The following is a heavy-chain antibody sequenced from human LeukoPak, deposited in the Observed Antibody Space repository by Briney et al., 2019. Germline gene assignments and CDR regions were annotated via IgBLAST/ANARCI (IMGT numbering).Heavy chain of an antibody. CDR3: AREEEQWPYGMDV. CDR2: ISAYNGNT. V-gene: IGHV1-18*01. J-gene: IGHJ6*02. Sequence: ASVKVSCKASGYTFTSYGISWVRQAPGQGLEWMGWISAYNGNTNYAQKLQGRVTMTTDTSTSTAYMELRSLRSGDTAVYYCAREEEQWPYGMDVWGQGTTVTVSS. D-gene: IGHD6-19*01. CDR1: GYTFTSYG.